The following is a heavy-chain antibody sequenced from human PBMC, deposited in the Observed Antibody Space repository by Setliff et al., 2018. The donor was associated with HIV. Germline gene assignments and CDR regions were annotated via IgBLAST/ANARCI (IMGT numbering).Heavy chain of an antibody. CDR1: GFTFTGNW. D-gene: IGHD2-21*01. V-gene: IGHV3-7*01. CDR2: INRDGSER. CDR3: VRGGADCETDCY. J-gene: IGHJ4*02. Sequence: GGSLRLSCAASGFTFTGNWMSWVRQAPGKGLEWVANINRDGSERNYVDSVRGRFTISRDNAKNSLYLQMNRLRVEDTALYYCVRGGADCETDCYWGQGAMVTVSS.